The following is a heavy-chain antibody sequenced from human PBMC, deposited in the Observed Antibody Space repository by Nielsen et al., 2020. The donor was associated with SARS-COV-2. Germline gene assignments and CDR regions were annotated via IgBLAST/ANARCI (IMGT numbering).Heavy chain of an antibody. CDR2: IYYNGST. D-gene: IGHD3-3*01. CDR1: GGSISSYY. Sequence: SETLSLTCTVSGGSISSYYWSWIRQPPGKGLEWIGYIYYNGSTYYNPSLKSRVTISVDTSKNQFSLKLSSVTAADTAVYYCARGLRFLEWLPIDYWGQGTLVTVSS. J-gene: IGHJ4*02. V-gene: IGHV4-59*08. CDR3: ARGLRFLEWLPIDY.